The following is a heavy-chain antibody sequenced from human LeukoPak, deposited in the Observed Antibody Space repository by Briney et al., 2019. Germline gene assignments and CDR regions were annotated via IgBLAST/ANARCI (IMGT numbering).Heavy chain of an antibody. J-gene: IGHJ4*02. CDR3: ARGCSSCSKGRGFDY. CDR1: GGTFSSYA. V-gene: IGHV1-69*13. Sequence: ASVKVSCKAPGGTFSSYAISWVRQAPGQGLEWMGGIIPILGTANYAQKFQGRVTITADESTSTAYMELSSLRSEDTAVYYCARGCSSCSKGRGFDYWGQGTLVTVSS. CDR2: IIPILGTA. D-gene: IGHD6-13*01.